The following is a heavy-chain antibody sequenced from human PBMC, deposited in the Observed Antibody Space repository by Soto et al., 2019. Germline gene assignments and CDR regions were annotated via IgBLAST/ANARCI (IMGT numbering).Heavy chain of an antibody. V-gene: IGHV4-31*03. D-gene: IGHD2-2*01. Sequence: PSETLSLTCTVSGGSISSGGYYWSWIRQHPGKGLEWIGYIYYSGSTYYNPSLKSRVTISVDTSKNQFSLKLSSVTAADTAVYYCARGLKGYCSSTSCRDHFDYWGQGTLVTVSS. J-gene: IGHJ4*02. CDR3: ARGLKGYCSSTSCRDHFDY. CDR2: IYYSGST. CDR1: GGSISSGGYY.